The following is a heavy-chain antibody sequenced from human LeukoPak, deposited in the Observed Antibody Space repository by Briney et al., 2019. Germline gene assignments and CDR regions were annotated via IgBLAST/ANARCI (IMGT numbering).Heavy chain of an antibody. CDR2: ISWDGGST. D-gene: IGHD2-2*01. Sequence: GGSLRLSCAASGFTFDDYAMHWVRQAPGKGLEWDSFISWDGGSTYYADSVKGRFTISRDNSKNSLYLQMNSLRAEDTALYYCAKELGLGYCSSTSCYTFDFWGQGTLVTVSS. V-gene: IGHV3-43D*03. CDR3: AKELGLGYCSSTSCYTFDF. J-gene: IGHJ4*02. CDR1: GFTFDDYA.